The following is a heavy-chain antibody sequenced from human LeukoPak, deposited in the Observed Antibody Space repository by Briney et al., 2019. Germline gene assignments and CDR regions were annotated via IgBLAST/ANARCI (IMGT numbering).Heavy chain of an antibody. J-gene: IGHJ6*02. D-gene: IGHD3-3*01. Sequence: GGSLRLSCAASGFTFSTYAMTWVRQAPGKGLEWVSGISGSGGSTYYADSVKGRFTIARDNTRNTLYLQMNSLRAEDTAVYHCARETVRFLPQQHGIHYGMDVWGQGTTVTVSS. CDR2: ISGSGGST. CDR3: ARETVRFLPQQHGIHYGMDV. V-gene: IGHV3-23*01. CDR1: GFTFSTYA.